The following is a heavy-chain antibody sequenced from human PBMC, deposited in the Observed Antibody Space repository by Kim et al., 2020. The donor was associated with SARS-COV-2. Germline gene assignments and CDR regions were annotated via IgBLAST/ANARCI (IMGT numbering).Heavy chain of an antibody. Sequence: GGSLRLSCAASGFTFSSYGMHWVRQAPGKGLEWVAVIWYDGSNKYYADSVKGRFTISRDNSKNTLYLQMNSLRAEDTAVYYCARDQGGYCGGDCYPNDAFDIWGQGTMVTVSS. CDR3: ARDQGGYCGGDCYPNDAFDI. V-gene: IGHV3-33*01. CDR2: IWYDGSNK. J-gene: IGHJ3*02. D-gene: IGHD2-21*02. CDR1: GFTFSSYG.